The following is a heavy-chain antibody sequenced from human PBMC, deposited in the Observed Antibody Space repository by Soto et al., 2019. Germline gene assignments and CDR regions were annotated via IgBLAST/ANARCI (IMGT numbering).Heavy chain of an antibody. V-gene: IGHV1-69*13. D-gene: IGHD6-6*01. J-gene: IGHJ4*02. CDR3: ARLNYQLLYSSSSGY. Sequence: SVKVSCKASGGTFSCYAISWVQQAPGQGLEWMGGIIPIFGTANYAQKFQGRVTITADESTSTAYMELSSLRSEDTAVYYCARLNYQLLYSSSSGYWGQGTLVTVSS. CDR2: IIPIFGTA. CDR1: GGTFSCYA.